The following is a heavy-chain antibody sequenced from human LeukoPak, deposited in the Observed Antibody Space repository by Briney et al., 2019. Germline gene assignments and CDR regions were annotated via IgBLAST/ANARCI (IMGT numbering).Heavy chain of an antibody. CDR3: AREGVRSFYAFDI. J-gene: IGHJ3*02. CDR1: GYTFTGYY. V-gene: IGHV1-2*02. D-gene: IGHD4-17*01. Sequence: GASVKVSCTASGYTFTGYYMHWVRQAPGQGLEWMGWINPNSGGTNYAQKFQGRVTMTRDTSISTAYMELSRLRSDDTAVYYCAREGVRSFYAFDIWGQGTMVTVSS. CDR2: INPNSGGT.